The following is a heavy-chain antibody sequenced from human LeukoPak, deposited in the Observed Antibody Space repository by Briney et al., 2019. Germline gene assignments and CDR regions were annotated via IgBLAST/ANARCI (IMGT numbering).Heavy chain of an antibody. D-gene: IGHD4-17*01. CDR2: IYTSGST. Sequence: TLSLTCTVSGGSISSGSYYWSWIRQPAGKGLEWIGRIYTSGSTNYNPSLKSRVTISIDTSKNQFSLKLSSVTAADTAVYYCARDYGFFDYWGQGTLVTVSS. CDR1: GGSISSGSYY. CDR3: ARDYGFFDY. J-gene: IGHJ4*02. V-gene: IGHV4-61*02.